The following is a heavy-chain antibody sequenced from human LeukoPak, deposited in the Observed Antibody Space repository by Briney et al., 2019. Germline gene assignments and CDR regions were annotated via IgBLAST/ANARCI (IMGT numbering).Heavy chain of an antibody. CDR2: IYYSGST. J-gene: IGHJ4*02. Sequence: SETLSLTCTVSGGSLSSGGYYWSWVRQHPGTGLEWLGYIYYSGSTYYNPSLKSRVTISVDTSKSQFSLKLSSVTAADTAVYYCARDGYGSGSYYYWGQGTLVTVSS. CDR1: GGSLSSGGYY. V-gene: IGHV4-31*03. D-gene: IGHD3-10*01. CDR3: ARDGYGSGSYYY.